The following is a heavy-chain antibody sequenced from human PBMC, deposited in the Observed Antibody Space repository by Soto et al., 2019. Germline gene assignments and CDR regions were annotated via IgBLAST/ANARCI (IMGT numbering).Heavy chain of an antibody. J-gene: IGHJ4*02. CDR3: AKAGSYRSSWPYYFDH. CDR1: GFTFTTYT. CDR2: ISGSGGHT. V-gene: IGHV3-23*01. Sequence: EVQLLESGGGLVQPGGSLRLSCAASGFTFTTYTMSWLRQAPGKGLEWVSSISGSGGHTYYADSVKGRLIVSRDNSKNTSYLQMNSLRAEDTAVYYCAKAGSYRSSWPYYFDHWGQGTLVTVSS. D-gene: IGHD6-13*01.